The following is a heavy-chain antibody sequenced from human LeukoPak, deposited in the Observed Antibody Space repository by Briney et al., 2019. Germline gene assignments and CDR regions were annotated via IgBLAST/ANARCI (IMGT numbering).Heavy chain of an antibody. V-gene: IGHV4-38-2*02. D-gene: IGHD3-10*01. CDR1: GYSFSSGSY. CDR3: AKSNGYGLIDI. J-gene: IGHJ3*02. Sequence: SETLSLTCTVSGYSFSSGSYWGWIRQPPGRGLEWIASPYHGASTYYNPSLKSRVTISVDTSKNQFSLKLNSVTAADTAVYYCAKSNGYGLIDIWGQGTMVTVSS. CDR2: PYHGAST.